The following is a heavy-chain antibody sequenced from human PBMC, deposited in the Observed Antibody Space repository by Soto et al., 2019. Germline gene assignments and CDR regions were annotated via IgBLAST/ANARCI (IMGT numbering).Heavy chain of an antibody. J-gene: IGHJ6*03. Sequence: EVQLVESGGGVVQPGGSLRLSCAASGFTFSSYWMSWVRQAPGKGLEWVANIKQDGSEKYYVDSVKGRFTISRDNAKNSLYLQMNSLRAEDTAVYYCARRGYSYGSPYYYYYYMDVWGKGTTVTVSS. CDR2: IKQDGSEK. D-gene: IGHD5-18*01. CDR1: GFTFSSYW. CDR3: ARRGYSYGSPYYYYYYMDV. V-gene: IGHV3-7*01.